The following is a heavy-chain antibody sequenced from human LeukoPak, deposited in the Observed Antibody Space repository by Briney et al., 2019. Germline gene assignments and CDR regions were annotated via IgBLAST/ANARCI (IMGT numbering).Heavy chain of an antibody. D-gene: IGHD3-3*01. J-gene: IGHJ4*02. CDR2: IRGKALGWTT. CDR1: GFTFSDYG. V-gene: IGHV3-49*03. CDR3: STDFWRLGFDY. Sequence: GGSLRLSCIGSGFTFSDYGLSWFRQAPGKGLEWVGFIRGKALGWTTEYAASVKGRFSMSRDDSKNIAYLQMDNLKTEDTAVYYCSTDFWRLGFDYWGQGTLVTVSS.